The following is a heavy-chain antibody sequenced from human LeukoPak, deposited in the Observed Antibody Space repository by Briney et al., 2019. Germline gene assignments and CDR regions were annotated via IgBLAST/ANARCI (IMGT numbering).Heavy chain of an antibody. D-gene: IGHD2-15*01. V-gene: IGHV4-38-2*02. J-gene: IGHJ6*03. CDR3: ARAGPYCSGGSCYQPYYYYYMDV. Sequence: SETLSLTCTVSGYSISSGYFWGWIRQPPGKGLECIGTIYHSGSTYYNPSLKSRVTISVDTSKNQFSLKLSSVTAADTAVYYCARAGPYCSGGSCYQPYYYYYMDVWGKGTTVTVSS. CDR2: IYHSGST. CDR1: GYSISSGYF.